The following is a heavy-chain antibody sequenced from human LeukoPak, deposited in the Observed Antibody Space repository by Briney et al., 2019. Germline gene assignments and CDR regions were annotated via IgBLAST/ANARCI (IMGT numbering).Heavy chain of an antibody. Sequence: GGSLRLSCAASGFTFSSHDTTWVRQAPGKGLEWVSYISSSGSTIYYADSVKGRFTISRDNANDSLFLQMDSLRAEDTAVYYCARDRLYSSSGSLFDFWGQGTLVTVSS. D-gene: IGHD3-10*01. CDR2: ISSSGSTI. CDR3: ARDRLYSSSGSLFDF. V-gene: IGHV3-48*03. J-gene: IGHJ4*02. CDR1: GFTFSSHD.